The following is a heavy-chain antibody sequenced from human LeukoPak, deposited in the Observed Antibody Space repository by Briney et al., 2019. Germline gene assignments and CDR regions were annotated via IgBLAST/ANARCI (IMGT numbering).Heavy chain of an antibody. D-gene: IGHD5-24*01. Sequence: GGSLRLSCAASGFTFSSYWMSWVRQAPGKGLEWVANIKQDGSEKYYVDSVKGRYTISRDNAKNSLYLQMNSLRAEDTAAYYCARVREMATIWGYYFDYWGQGTLVTVSS. CDR3: ARVREMATIWGYYFDY. CDR1: GFTFSSYW. J-gene: IGHJ4*02. V-gene: IGHV3-7*01. CDR2: IKQDGSEK.